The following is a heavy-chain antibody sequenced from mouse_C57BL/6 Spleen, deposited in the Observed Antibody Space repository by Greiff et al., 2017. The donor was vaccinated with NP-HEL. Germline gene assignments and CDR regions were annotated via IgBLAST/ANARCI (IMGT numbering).Heavy chain of an antibody. CDR1: GFTFTDYY. CDR2: IRNKANGYTT. J-gene: IGHJ2*01. CDR3: ARYYWDGGFDY. Sequence: EVQLMESGAGLVQPGGSLSLSCAASGFTFTDYYMSWVRQPPGKGLEWLGFIRNKANGYTTEYSVSVKGRFTISRDNSQSILYLQMNALRAEDSATYYCARYYWDGGFDYWGQGTTLTVSS. D-gene: IGHD4-1*01. V-gene: IGHV7-3*01.